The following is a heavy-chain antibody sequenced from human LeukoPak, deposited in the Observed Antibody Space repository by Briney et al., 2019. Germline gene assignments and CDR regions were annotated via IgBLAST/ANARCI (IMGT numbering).Heavy chain of an antibody. V-gene: IGHV4-39*01. Sequence: SETLSLTCTVSGGSISSSSYYWGWIRQPPGKGLEWIGSIYYSGSTYYNPSLKSRVTISVDTSKNQSSLKLSSVTAADTAVYYCARLMDYDILTGYYAPPLDYWGQGTLVTVSS. CDR2: IYYSGST. D-gene: IGHD3-9*01. CDR1: GGSISSSSYY. CDR3: ARLMDYDILTGYYAPPLDY. J-gene: IGHJ4*02.